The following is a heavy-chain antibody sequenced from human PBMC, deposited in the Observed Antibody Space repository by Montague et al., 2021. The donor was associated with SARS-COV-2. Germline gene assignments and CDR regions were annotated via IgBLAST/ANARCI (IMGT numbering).Heavy chain of an antibody. CDR2: IYYSGST. Sequence: SETLSLTCTVSGGSISSYYWSWIRQPPGKGLEWIGYIYYSGSTNYNPSLKSRVTISVDTSKNQFSLKLSSVTAADTAVYYCASQVPDFWSGIDYWGQGTLATVSS. CDR1: GGSISSYY. J-gene: IGHJ4*02. V-gene: IGHV4-59*01. CDR3: ASQVPDFWSGIDY. D-gene: IGHD3-3*01.